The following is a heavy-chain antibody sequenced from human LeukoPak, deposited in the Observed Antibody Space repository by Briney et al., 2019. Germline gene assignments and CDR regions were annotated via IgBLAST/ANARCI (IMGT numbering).Heavy chain of an antibody. D-gene: IGHD3-10*01. V-gene: IGHV1-69*06. Sequence: SVKVSCKASGVTFSSYAISWVRQAPGQGLEWMGGIIPIFGTANYAQKFQGRVTLTADKSTSTAYMELSSLRSEDTAVYYCAMGGSGSYYNPPLDYGMDVWGKGTTVTVSS. CDR2: IIPIFGTA. CDR3: AMGGSGSYYNPPLDYGMDV. J-gene: IGHJ6*04. CDR1: GVTFSSYA.